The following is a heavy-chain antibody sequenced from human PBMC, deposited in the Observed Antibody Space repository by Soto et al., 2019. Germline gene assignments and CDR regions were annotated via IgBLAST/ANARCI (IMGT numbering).Heavy chain of an antibody. Sequence: QVQLQESGPGLVKPSETLSLTCTVSGGSISSYYWSWIRQPPGKGLEWIGYIYYSGSTNYNPSLKRRVTISVDTSKNQFSLKLSSVTAADTAVYYCARMMGCSGGSCYSGNWFDPWGQGTLVTVSS. CDR2: IYYSGST. V-gene: IGHV4-59*01. CDR1: GGSISSYY. J-gene: IGHJ5*02. D-gene: IGHD2-15*01. CDR3: ARMMGCSGGSCYSGNWFDP.